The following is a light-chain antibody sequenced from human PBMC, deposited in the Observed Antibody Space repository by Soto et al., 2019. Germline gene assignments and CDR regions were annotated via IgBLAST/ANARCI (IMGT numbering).Light chain of an antibody. V-gene: IGKV3-15*01. CDR1: QSVSSS. Sequence: EIVLTRSPSTLSLSPGERATLSCRASQSVSSSLLAWYQQKPGQAPRLLIFGASTRATDIPARFSGSGSGTEFTLTISTLQSEDFAVYYCQHYNDRPPWTFGQGTKVDIK. CDR2: GAS. J-gene: IGKJ1*01. CDR3: QHYNDRPPWT.